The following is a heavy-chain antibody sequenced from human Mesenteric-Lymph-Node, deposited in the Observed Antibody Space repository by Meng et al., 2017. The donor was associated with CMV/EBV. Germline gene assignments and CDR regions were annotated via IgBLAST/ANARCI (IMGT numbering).Heavy chain of an antibody. CDR2: IYPGDSDT. V-gene: IGHV5-51*01. D-gene: IGHD6-19*01. Sequence: YSFTSYWIGWVRQMPGKGLEWMGIIYPGDSDTRYSPSFQGQVTISADKSISTAYLQWSSLKASDTAMYYCARRGYGSGWYSYWYFDLWGRGTLVTVSS. CDR1: YSFTSYW. CDR3: ARRGYGSGWYSYWYFDL. J-gene: IGHJ2*01.